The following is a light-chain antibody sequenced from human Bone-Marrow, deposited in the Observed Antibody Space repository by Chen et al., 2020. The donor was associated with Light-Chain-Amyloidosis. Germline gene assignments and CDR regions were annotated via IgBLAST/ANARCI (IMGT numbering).Light chain of an antibody. CDR2: GAS. V-gene: IGKV4-1*01. CDR3: QQYYSTPLT. CDR1: QSVLYSSNNKNY. J-gene: IGKJ1*01. Sequence: DIVMTQSPDSLAVSLGERATINCKSSQSVLYSSNNKNYLAWYQQQPGRPPKLLIYGASTRESGFPDRFSGSGSVTDFTLTISSMQAEDVAVYYCQQYYSTPLTFGQGTKVEIK.